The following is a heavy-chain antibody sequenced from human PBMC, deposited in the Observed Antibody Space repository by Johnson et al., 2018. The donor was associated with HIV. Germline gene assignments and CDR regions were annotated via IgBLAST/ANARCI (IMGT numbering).Heavy chain of an antibody. V-gene: IGHV3-53*01. J-gene: IGHJ3*02. CDR1: GFTVSSNY. D-gene: IGHD1-26*01. Sequence: VQLVESGGGLIQPGGSLRLSCAASGFTVSSNYMSWVRQAPGKGLEWVSLIYSGGSTYYADSVKGRFTISRDDSRNTLHLQMNSLRVEDTALYYCARGRPWGWELRRDAFDIWGQGTIVTVSS. CDR2: IYSGGST. CDR3: ARGRPWGWELRRDAFDI.